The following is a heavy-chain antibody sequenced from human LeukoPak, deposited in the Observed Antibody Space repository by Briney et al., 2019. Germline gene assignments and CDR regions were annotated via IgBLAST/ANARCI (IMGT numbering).Heavy chain of an antibody. J-gene: IGHJ4*02. CDR1: GFTFSINA. CDR2: ISYDGSNK. CDR3: AKDIGSYYDY. Sequence: GGSLRLSCAASGFTFSINAMHWVRQAPGKGLEWVAVISYDGSNKYYADSVKGRFTISRDNSKNTLYLQMDSLRAEDTAVYYCAKDIGSYYDYWGQGILVTVSS. D-gene: IGHD3-10*01. V-gene: IGHV3-30*04.